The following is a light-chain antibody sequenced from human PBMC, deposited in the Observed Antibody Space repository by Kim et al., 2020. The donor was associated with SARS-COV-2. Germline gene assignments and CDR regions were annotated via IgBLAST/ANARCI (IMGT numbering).Light chain of an antibody. V-gene: IGKV1-5*01. CDR2: DGS. J-gene: IGKJ1*01. CDR3: QYRQT. Sequence: STLSASVGDRVTLTCRASQSVSRWLAWYQQKPGKAPKLLIYDGSNLQSGVPSRFSGSGSGTEFTLTISSLQPDDFAIYYCQYRQTFGQGTKVDIK. CDR1: QSVSRW.